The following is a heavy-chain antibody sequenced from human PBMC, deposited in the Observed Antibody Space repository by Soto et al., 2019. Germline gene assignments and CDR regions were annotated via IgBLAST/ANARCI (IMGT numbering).Heavy chain of an antibody. V-gene: IGHV1-18*01. D-gene: IGHD3-9*01. Sequence: QVQLVQSGAEVKKPGASVKVSCKASGYSFTSYGISWMRQAPGQGLEWMGWISAYNGNTNYAQKLQGRVTMTTDTSTSTAYMELRSLRSDDTAVYYCSRGYYDVLTGYYTVVFDYWGQEPLVTVSS. CDR3: SRGYYDVLTGYYTVVFDY. CDR2: ISAYNGNT. J-gene: IGHJ4*02. CDR1: GYSFTSYG.